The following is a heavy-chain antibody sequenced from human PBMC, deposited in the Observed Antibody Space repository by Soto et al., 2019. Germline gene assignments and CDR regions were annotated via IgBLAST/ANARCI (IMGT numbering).Heavy chain of an antibody. CDR2: ISYDGSNK. D-gene: IGHD4-17*01. J-gene: IGHJ4*02. V-gene: IGHV3-30-3*01. CDR3: ARYQTATTTLNY. CDR1: GFTFSSYA. Sequence: GGSLRLSCAASGFTFSSYAMHWVRQAPGKGLEWVAVISYDGSNKYYADSVKGRFTISRDNSKNTLYLQMNSLRAEDTAVYYCARYQTATTTLNYWGQGTLVTVSS.